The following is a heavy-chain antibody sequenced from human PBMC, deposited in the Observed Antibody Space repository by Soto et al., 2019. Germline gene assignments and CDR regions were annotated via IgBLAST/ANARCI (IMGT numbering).Heavy chain of an antibody. J-gene: IGHJ4*02. V-gene: IGHV1-46*01. Sequence: QVQLVQFGAEVKKPGASVKVSCKASGYTFTSYYMHWVRQAPGQGLEWMGIINPSGGRTSYAQKFQSRVTITRDTSTSTVYMELSSMRSEDTAVYYCARDPRRGYSSGWYDDYWGQGTLVTVSS. CDR3: ARDPRRGYSSGWYDDY. CDR1: GYTFTSYY. CDR2: INPSGGRT. D-gene: IGHD6-19*01.